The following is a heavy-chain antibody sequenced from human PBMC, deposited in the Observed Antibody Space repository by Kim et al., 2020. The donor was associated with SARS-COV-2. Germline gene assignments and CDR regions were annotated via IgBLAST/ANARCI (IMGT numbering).Heavy chain of an antibody. CDR2: IIPIFGTA. CDR1: GGTFSSYA. J-gene: IGHJ6*02. CDR3: ARVFTELNIPPLSTETYYGMDV. D-gene: IGHD2-2*02. Sequence: SVKVSCKASGGTFSSYAISWVRQAPGQGLEWMGGIIPIFGTANYAQKFQGRVTITADESTSTAYMELSSLRSEDTAVYYCARVFTELNIPPLSTETYYGMDVWGQGTTVTVSS. V-gene: IGHV1-69*13.